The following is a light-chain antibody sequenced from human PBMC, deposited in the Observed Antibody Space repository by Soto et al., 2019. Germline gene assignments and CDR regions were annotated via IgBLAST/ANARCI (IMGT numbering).Light chain of an antibody. Sequence: ERVMTQAPVTLSVSPGERATLSCRASQSVSSDLAWYQQKPGQGPRLLIYGAFNRATGVPVRFSGSGSGTEFTLTISSLQSEDFAVYYCQQYNSWPLTFGGGTKVEIK. CDR1: QSVSSD. V-gene: IGKV3-15*01. CDR2: GAF. J-gene: IGKJ4*01. CDR3: QQYNSWPLT.